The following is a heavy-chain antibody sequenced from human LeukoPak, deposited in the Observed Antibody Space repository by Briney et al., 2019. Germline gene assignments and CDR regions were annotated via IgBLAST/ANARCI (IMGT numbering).Heavy chain of an antibody. D-gene: IGHD3-10*01. CDR1: GYSFSTYW. CDR3: ARQRGSSGTINWLDP. CDR2: IYPDDSDT. V-gene: IGHV5-51*01. Sequence: GKSLKISCQGSGYSFSTYWIGWVRQLPGEGLEWMGVIYPDDSDTRYSPSFQGQVTISADRSIRTAYLQWTSLKASDTAMYYCARQRGSSGTINWLDPWGQGTLVTVSS. J-gene: IGHJ5*02.